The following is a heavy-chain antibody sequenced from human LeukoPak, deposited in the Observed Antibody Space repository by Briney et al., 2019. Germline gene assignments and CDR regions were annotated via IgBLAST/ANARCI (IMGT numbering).Heavy chain of an antibody. CDR1: GYCFSNCG. Sequence: ASVKVSCKTSGYCFSNCGISWVRHAPGQGPEWLGWVSGFNDNTNYAQRVQGRVTMTTDTATSTAYMELRSLRSDDTAVYYCARDQCSSTSCYVGVGIFDYWGQGTLVTVSS. V-gene: IGHV1-18*01. D-gene: IGHD2-2*01. CDR2: VSGFNDNT. J-gene: IGHJ4*02. CDR3: ARDQCSSTSCYVGVGIFDY.